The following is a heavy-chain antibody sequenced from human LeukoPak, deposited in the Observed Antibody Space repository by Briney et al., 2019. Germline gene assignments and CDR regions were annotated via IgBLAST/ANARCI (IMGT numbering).Heavy chain of an antibody. CDR2: ISGTGGST. CDR1: GFSFNNFG. D-gene: IGHD3-22*01. V-gene: IGHV3-23*01. Sequence: GGSLRLSCVASGFSFNNFGKTWVRQAPGRGLEWVSSISGTGGSTHYADSVKGRFTISRDNSKNTLYLQMNSLRAGDTAVYYCAKSSYYDSSGFYREYYFDYWGQGTLVPVSS. J-gene: IGHJ4*02. CDR3: AKSSYYDSSGFYREYYFDY.